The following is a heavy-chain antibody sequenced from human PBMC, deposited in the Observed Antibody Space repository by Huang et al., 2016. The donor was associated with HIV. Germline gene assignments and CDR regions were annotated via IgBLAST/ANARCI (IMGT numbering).Heavy chain of an antibody. Sequence: EVQLLESGGGLVQPGGSLRLSCAASGFTFSNYAMSWARQAPGKGLEGVSAISSSGGSTYYPDSVKGRFTISRDNSKNTLYLQMNSLRAEDTAVYYCAKDSKIYPRSLDYWGQGTLVSVSS. J-gene: IGHJ4*02. CDR2: ISSSGGST. V-gene: IGHV3-23*01. CDR1: GFTFSNYA. CDR3: AKDSKIYPRSLDY.